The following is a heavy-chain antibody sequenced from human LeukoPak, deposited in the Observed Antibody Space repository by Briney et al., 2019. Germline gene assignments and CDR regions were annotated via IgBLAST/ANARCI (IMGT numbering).Heavy chain of an antibody. Sequence: PSETLSLTCTVSGGSISSSSYYWGWIRQPPGKGLEWIGSIYYSGSTYYNPSLKSRVTISVDTSKNQFSLKLSPVTAADTAVYYCARVDCSSTSCYSNPFDYWGQGTLVTVSS. J-gene: IGHJ4*02. CDR1: GGSISSSSYY. CDR3: ARVDCSSTSCYSNPFDY. D-gene: IGHD2-2*01. V-gene: IGHV4-39*07. CDR2: IYYSGST.